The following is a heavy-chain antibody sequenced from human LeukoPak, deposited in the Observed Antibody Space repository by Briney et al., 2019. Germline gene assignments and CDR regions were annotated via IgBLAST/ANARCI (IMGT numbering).Heavy chain of an antibody. CDR1: GGSISSYY. D-gene: IGHD2-2*01. V-gene: IGHV4-59*01. Sequence: SETLSLTCTVSGGSISSYYWSWIRQPPGKGLEWIGYIYYSGSTNYNPSLKSRVTISVDTSKNQFSLKPSSVTAADTAVYYCARTPGYCSSTSCYGNWFDPWGQGTLVTVSS. CDR2: IYYSGST. J-gene: IGHJ5*02. CDR3: ARTPGYCSSTSCYGNWFDP.